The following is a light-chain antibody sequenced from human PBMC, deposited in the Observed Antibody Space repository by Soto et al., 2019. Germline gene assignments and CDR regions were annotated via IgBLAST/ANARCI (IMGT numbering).Light chain of an antibody. J-gene: IGKJ1*01. CDR2: TSS. Sequence: DIQMTQSPSTLSASVGDTVTITCRASQTISRWLAWYQQKPGKAPRLLIYTSSTLESGVPSRFSARGSGTEFTLTISILHPDDFATYYCQEYNNYWTFGQGTKVEVK. CDR1: QTISRW. V-gene: IGKV1-5*01. CDR3: QEYNNYWT.